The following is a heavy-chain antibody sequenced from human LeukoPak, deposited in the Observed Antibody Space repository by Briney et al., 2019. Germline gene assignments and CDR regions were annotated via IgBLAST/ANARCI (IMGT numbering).Heavy chain of an antibody. D-gene: IGHD2-2*01. J-gene: IGHJ6*03. V-gene: IGHV1-2*02. CDR2: INPNSGGT. CDR3: SVVPASYYYYMDV. CDR1: GCTFTGYY. Sequence: ASVKVSCKASGCTFTGYYMHWVRQAPGQGLEWMGWINPNSGGTNYAQKFQGRVTMTRDTSISTAYMELSRLRSDDTAVYYCSVVPASYYYYMDVWGKGTTVTVSS.